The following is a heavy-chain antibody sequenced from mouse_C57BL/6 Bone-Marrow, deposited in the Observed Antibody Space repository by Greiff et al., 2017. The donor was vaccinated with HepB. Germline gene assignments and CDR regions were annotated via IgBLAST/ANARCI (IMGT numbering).Heavy chain of an antibody. CDR1: GYAFTNYL. Sequence: QVHVKQSGAELVRPGTSVKVSCKASGYAFTNYLIEWVKQRPGQGLEWIGVINPGSGGTNYNEKFKGKATLTADKSSSTAYMQLSSLTSEDSAVYFCARFCGYYYAMDYWGQGTSVTVSS. CDR2: INPGSGGT. CDR3: ARFCGYYYAMDY. D-gene: IGHD2-2*01. V-gene: IGHV1-54*01. J-gene: IGHJ4*01.